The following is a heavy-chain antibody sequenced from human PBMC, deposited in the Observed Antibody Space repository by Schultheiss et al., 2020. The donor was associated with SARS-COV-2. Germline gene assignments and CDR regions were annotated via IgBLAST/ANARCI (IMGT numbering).Heavy chain of an antibody. Sequence: SETLSLTCAVSGGSISSGGYSWSWIRQPPGKGLEWIGYIYHSGSTYYNPSLKSRVTISVDTSKNQFSLKLSSVTAADTAVYYCARTTTVTTRYFDYWGQGTLVTVSS. CDR1: GGSISSGGYS. V-gene: IGHV4-30-2*01. CDR3: ARTTTVTTRYFDY. D-gene: IGHD4-17*01. CDR2: IYHSGST. J-gene: IGHJ4*02.